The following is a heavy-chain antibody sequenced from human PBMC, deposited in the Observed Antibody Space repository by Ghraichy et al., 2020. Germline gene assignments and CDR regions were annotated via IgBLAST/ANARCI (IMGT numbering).Heavy chain of an antibody. CDR1: GGSFSGYY. CDR3: AAGIQLYGMDV. Sequence: SETLSLTCAVYGGSFSGYYWSWIRQPPGKGLEWIGYIYYSGSTNYNPSLKSRVTISVDTSKNQFSLKLSSVTAADTAVYYCAAGIQLYGMDVWGQGTTVTVSS. D-gene: IGHD5-18*01. CDR2: IYYSGST. V-gene: IGHV4-59*01. J-gene: IGHJ6*02.